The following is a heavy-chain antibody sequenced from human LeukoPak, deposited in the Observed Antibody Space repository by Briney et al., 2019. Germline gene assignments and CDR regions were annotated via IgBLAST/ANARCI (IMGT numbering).Heavy chain of an antibody. Sequence: PGGSLRLSCAASGFTFSSYSMNWVRQAPGKGLEWVSSISSSSSYIYYADSVKGRFTISRDNAKNSLYLQMNSLRAEDTAVYYCAREMDRGVNEADWGQGTLVTVSS. CDR1: GFTFSSYS. V-gene: IGHV3-21*01. CDR3: AREMDRGVNEAD. D-gene: IGHD3-10*01. CDR2: ISSSSSYI. J-gene: IGHJ4*02.